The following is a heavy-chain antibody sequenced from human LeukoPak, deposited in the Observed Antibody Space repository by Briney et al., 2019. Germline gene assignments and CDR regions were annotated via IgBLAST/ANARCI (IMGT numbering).Heavy chain of an antibody. CDR1: GNSISSGDNY. V-gene: IGHV4-61*02. Sequence: PSQTLSLTCTVSGNSISSGDNYWSWIRQPAGKGLEWIGRIYTSGSTNYNPSLKSRFTISGDTSKNQFSLRLSSVTAADTAVYYCARGSNYYDSSGLHDYWGQGTLVTVSS. CDR2: IYTSGST. D-gene: IGHD3-22*01. J-gene: IGHJ4*02. CDR3: ARGSNYYDSSGLHDY.